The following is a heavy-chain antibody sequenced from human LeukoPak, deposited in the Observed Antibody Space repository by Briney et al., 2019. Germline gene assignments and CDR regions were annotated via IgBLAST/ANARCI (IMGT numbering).Heavy chain of an antibody. CDR2: ISYDGSNK. Sequence: PGGSLRLSCAASGFTFSSYAMHWVRQAPGKGLEWVAVISYDGSNKYYADSVKGRFTISRDNSKNTLYLQMNSLRAEDTAVYYCARDRIVGAKRYLFDYWGQGTLVTVSS. V-gene: IGHV3-30-3*01. D-gene: IGHD1-26*01. CDR3: ARDRIVGAKRYLFDY. CDR1: GFTFSSYA. J-gene: IGHJ4*02.